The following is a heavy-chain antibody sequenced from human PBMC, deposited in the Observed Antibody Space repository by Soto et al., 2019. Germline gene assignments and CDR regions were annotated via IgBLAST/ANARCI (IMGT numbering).Heavy chain of an antibody. CDR3: ARPDTGGFLRYFDN. V-gene: IGHV1-69*06. CDR1: GGTLTNFINYP. CDR2: IVPNIGTV. Sequence: QMQLVQSGAEVKKPGSSVKVSCKASGGTLTNFINYPINWVRQAPGQGLEWMGGIVPNIGTVNYAQKFQGRGSITADKCTGTAYMELSSLRSEDTALYYCARPDTGGFLRYFDNWGQGTLVTVS. D-gene: IGHD2-8*02. J-gene: IGHJ4*02.